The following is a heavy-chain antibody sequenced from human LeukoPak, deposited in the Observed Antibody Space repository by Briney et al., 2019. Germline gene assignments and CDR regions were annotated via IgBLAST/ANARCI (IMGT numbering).Heavy chain of an antibody. Sequence: GGSLRLSCAASGFTFSSYAMSWVRQAPGKGLEWVSAISGSGGSTYYADSVKGRFTISRDNSKNTLYLQMNRLRAEDTAVYYCAKDGEEPEDTAMVTINDYWGQGTLVTVSS. V-gene: IGHV3-23*01. D-gene: IGHD5-18*01. CDR2: ISGSGGST. CDR3: AKDGEEPEDTAMVTINDY. J-gene: IGHJ4*02. CDR1: GFTFSSYA.